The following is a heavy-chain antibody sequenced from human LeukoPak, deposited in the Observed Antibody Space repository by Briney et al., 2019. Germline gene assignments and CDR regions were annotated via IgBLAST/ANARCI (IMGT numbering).Heavy chain of an antibody. Sequence: GGSLRLSCLASGFTFSHFWMSWVRQAPGKGLEWVANIKPDDTEKYYGNSVKGRFTILRDNAKDSVYLQMNSLRAEDTAVYYCVTHEVTVITRSTFDNWGQGTLVTVSS. J-gene: IGHJ4*02. CDR2: IKPDDTEK. CDR3: VTHEVTVITRSTFDN. CDR1: GFTFSHFW. D-gene: IGHD4-23*01. V-gene: IGHV3-7*01.